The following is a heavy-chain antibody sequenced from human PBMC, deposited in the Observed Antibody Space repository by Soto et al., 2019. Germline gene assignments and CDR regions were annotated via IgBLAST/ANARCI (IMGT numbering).Heavy chain of an antibody. D-gene: IGHD6-6*01. CDR1: GGSISSSSYY. CDR2: IYYSGST. V-gene: IGHV4-39*01. Sequence: SETLSLTCTVSGGSISSSSYYWGWIRHPPGKGLEWIGSIYYSGSTYYNPSLKSRVTISVDTSKNQFSLKLSSVTAADTAVYYCARRPYSSSSWFDPWGQGTLVTVSS. J-gene: IGHJ5*02. CDR3: ARRPYSSSSWFDP.